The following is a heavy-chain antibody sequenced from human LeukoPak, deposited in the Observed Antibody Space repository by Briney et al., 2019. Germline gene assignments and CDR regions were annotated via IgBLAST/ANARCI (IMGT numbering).Heavy chain of an antibody. CDR2: INPNSGGT. CDR3: ARDQWSIAVAGTDWFDP. D-gene: IGHD6-19*01. CDR1: GYTFTGYY. Sequence: ASVKVSCKASGYTFTGYYMHWVRQAPGQGVEWMGWINPNSGGTNYAQKFQGRVTMTRNTSISTAYMELSRMRSDDTAVYYCARDQWSIAVAGTDWFDPWGQGTLVTVSS. V-gene: IGHV1-2*02. J-gene: IGHJ5*02.